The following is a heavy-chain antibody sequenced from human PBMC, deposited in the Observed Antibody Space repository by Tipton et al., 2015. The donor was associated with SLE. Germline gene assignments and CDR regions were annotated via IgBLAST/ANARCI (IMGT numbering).Heavy chain of an antibody. J-gene: IGHJ5*02. CDR3: ARGGTVFGVVLNWFDP. D-gene: IGHD3-3*01. V-gene: IGHV4-61*02. CDR1: GGSISSGNYY. Sequence: TLSLTCTVSGGSISSGNYYWTWIRQPAGRGLEWIGRIFSRGSSNYNPSLNSRVSISLDTSKNQFSLRLSFVTAADTAVYFCARGGTVFGVVLNWFDPWGQGTLVTVSS. CDR2: IFSRGSS.